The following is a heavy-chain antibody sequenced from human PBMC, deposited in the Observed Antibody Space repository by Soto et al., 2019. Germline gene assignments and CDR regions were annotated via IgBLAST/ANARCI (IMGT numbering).Heavy chain of an antibody. Sequence: GSLRLSCAASGFTFNAYTMHWVRQAPGKGLEWVSLISWAGGITYYGDSVKGRFTVSRDNSDNSLYLQMTSLRSDDTAFYYCAKDSYDILTGQKRYFDSWGQGTLVTVSS. D-gene: IGHD3-9*01. CDR1: GFTFNAYT. J-gene: IGHJ4*02. CDR2: ISWAGGIT. CDR3: AKDSYDILTGQKRYFDS. V-gene: IGHV3-43*01.